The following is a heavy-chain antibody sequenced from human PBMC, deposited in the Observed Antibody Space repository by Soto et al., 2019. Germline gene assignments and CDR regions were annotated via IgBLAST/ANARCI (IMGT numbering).Heavy chain of an antibody. CDR3: ARGQRFSDWFDP. Sequence: SETLSLTCTVSVGSRSSYYWTWIRQPAGKGLEWIGRVYSSGGTHYNPSLKSRVTISLDTSKNQFSLRLLSVTDADTAVYYCARGQRFSDWFDPWGQGTLVTVSS. D-gene: IGHD3-3*01. CDR2: VYSSGGT. J-gene: IGHJ5*02. V-gene: IGHV4-4*07. CDR1: VGSRSSYY.